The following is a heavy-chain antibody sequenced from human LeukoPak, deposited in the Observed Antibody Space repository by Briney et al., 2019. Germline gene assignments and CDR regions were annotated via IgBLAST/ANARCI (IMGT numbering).Heavy chain of an antibody. J-gene: IGHJ4*02. D-gene: IGHD3-10*01. CDR3: ARDLEGDLGTITDY. Sequence: GASVKVSCKASGYIFTGYVMHWGRQAPGQGLEWMGWIHTNTGVTRESQKFHGRVTLTRDTSISTAYLELSSLTSDDTAVYYCARDLEGDLGTITDYWGQGSLVSVS. CDR1: GYIFTGYV. CDR2: IHTNTGVT. V-gene: IGHV1-2*02.